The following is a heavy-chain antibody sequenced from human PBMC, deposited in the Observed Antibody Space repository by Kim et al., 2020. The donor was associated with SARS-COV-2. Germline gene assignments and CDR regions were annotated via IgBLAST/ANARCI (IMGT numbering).Heavy chain of an antibody. D-gene: IGHD3-3*01. V-gene: IGHV7-4-1*02. CDR3: ARGEIFGVVPMDV. J-gene: IGHJ6*02. Sequence: YAQGFTGRFVCSLDTSVSTAYLQISSLKAEDTAVYYCARGEIFGVVPMDVWGQGTTVTVSS.